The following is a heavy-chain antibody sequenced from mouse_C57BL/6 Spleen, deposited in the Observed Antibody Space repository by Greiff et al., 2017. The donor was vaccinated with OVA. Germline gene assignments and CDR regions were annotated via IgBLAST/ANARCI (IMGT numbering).Heavy chain of an antibody. CDR3: TREYGSSLDYFDY. J-gene: IGHJ2*01. V-gene: IGHV5-9-1*02. CDR2: ISSGGDYI. D-gene: IGHD1-1*01. Sequence: EVKLVESGEGLVKPGGSLKLSCAASGFTFSSYAMSWVRQTPETRLEWVAYISSGGDYIYYADTVKGRFTISRDNARNTLYLQMSSLKSENTAMYYCTREYGSSLDYFDYWGQGTTLTVSS. CDR1: GFTFSSYA.